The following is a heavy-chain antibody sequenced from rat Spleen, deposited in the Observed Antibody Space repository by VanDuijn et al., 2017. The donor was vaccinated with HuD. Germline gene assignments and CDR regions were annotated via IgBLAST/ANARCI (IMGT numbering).Heavy chain of an antibody. D-gene: IGHD1-9*01. V-gene: IGHV5-22*01. CDR1: GFTFSDYY. CDR3: ARDYGYTSGFDY. Sequence: EVQLVESGGGLVQPGRSMKLSCAVSGFTFSDYYMAWVRQAPKKGLEWVASISYEGSSTYYGDSVKGRFTISRDNAKSTLYMQMNSLRSEETATYYCARDYGYTSGFDYWGQGVMVTVSS. J-gene: IGHJ2*01. CDR2: ISYEGSST.